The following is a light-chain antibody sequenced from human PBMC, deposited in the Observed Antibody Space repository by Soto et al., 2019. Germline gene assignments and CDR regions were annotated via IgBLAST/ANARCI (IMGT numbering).Light chain of an antibody. CDR3: QQYGGTPPT. CDR2: GAT. V-gene: IGKV3-20*01. CDR1: QTVSSNY. J-gene: IGKJ4*01. Sequence: EIVLTQSPGTVSLSPGETATLSCRASQTVSSNYLAWYQQKHGQAPRLLIYGATTRATGVPDRFSGGGSGTAFILTITTLEPEDFAFYTCQQYGGTPPTFGGGTKVEIK.